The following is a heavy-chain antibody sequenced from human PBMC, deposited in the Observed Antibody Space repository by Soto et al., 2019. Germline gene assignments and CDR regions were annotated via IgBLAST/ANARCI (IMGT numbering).Heavy chain of an antibody. Sequence: SGTLSVTCTFSGGSISSSSYYWGWIRQPPGKGLEWSGSIYYSGSPYYNPSLKTRVTISVATSKNQFSLKPSPVTAADTAVYYCARRLLPSSSSRSKIGLLSYFDYWGQRILVTVPS. D-gene: IGHD6-6*01. J-gene: IGHJ4*02. CDR3: ARRLLPSSSSRSKIGLLSYFDY. CDR1: GGSISSSSYY. V-gene: IGHV4-39*01. CDR2: IYYSGSP.